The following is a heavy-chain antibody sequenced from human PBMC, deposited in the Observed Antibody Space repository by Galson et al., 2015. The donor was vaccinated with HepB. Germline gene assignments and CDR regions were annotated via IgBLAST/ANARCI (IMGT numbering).Heavy chain of an antibody. J-gene: IGHJ4*02. D-gene: IGHD6-6*01. V-gene: IGHV3-64D*06. CDR2: ISSNGGST. CDR3: VKDSLFSGSSSPYYFDY. Sequence: SLRLSCAASGFTFSSYAMHWVRQAPGKGLEYVSAISSNGGSTYYADSVKGRFTISRDNSKNTLYLQMSSLRAEDTAVYYCVKDSLFSGSSSPYYFDYWGQGTLVTVSS. CDR1: GFTFSSYA.